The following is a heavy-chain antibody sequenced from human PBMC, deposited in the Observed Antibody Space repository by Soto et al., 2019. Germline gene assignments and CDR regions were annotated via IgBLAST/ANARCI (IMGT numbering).Heavy chain of an antibody. Sequence: PSETLSLTCTVSGGSVSSGSYYWSWIRQPPGKGLEWIGYIYYSGSTNYNPSLKSRVTISVDTSKNQFSLKLSSVTAADTAVYYCARNLYYDFWSGWGFDPWGQGTLVTVSS. CDR3: ARNLYYDFWSGWGFDP. D-gene: IGHD3-3*01. CDR1: GGSVSSGSYY. CDR2: IYYSGST. J-gene: IGHJ5*02. V-gene: IGHV4-61*01.